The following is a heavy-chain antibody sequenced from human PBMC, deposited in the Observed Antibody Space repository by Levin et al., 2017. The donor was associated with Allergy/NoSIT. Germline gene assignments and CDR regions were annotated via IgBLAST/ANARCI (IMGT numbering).Heavy chain of an antibody. CDR1: GGSISSSSYY. Sequence: SETLSLTCTVSGGSISSSSYYWGWIRQPPGKGLEWIGSIYYSGSTYYNPSLKSRVTISVDTSKNQFSLKLSSVTAADTAVYYCARQGRRSVVRGAEFDPWGQGTLVTVSS. CDR2: IYYSGST. V-gene: IGHV4-39*01. J-gene: IGHJ5*02. D-gene: IGHD3-10*01. CDR3: ARQGRRSVVRGAEFDP.